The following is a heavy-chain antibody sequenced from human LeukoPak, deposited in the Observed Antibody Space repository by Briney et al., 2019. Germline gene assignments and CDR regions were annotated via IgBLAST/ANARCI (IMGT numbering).Heavy chain of an antibody. J-gene: IGHJ5*02. V-gene: IGHV1-46*01. CDR3: AREGSSSSSRAPHNNWFDP. Sequence: ASVKVSCKASGYTFTSYYMHWVRQAPGQGLEWMRIINPSGGSTSYAQKFQGRVTMTRDTSTSTVYMELSSLRSEDTAVYYCAREGSSSSSRAPHNNWFDPWGQGTLVTVSS. CDR2: INPSGGST. CDR1: GYTFTSYY. D-gene: IGHD6-6*01.